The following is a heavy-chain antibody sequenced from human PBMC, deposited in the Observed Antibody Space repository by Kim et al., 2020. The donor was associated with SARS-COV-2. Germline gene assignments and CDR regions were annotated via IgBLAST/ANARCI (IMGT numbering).Heavy chain of an antibody. Sequence: SNPSLMSRVTTSVDTSKNQFSLRLTSVTAADTAVYYCARFEADYGDYYFDFWGQGTLVTISA. V-gene: IGHV4-39*01. CDR3: ARFEADYGDYYFDF. D-gene: IGHD4-17*01. J-gene: IGHJ4*02.